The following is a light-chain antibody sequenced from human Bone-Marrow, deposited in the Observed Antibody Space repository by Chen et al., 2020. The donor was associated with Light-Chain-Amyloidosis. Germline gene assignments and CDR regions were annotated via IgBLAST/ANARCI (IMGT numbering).Light chain of an antibody. CDR3: QVWDRSSDRPV. CDR1: NIGSTS. J-gene: IGLJ3*02. V-gene: IGLV3-21*02. CDR2: DDS. Sequence: SYVLTQPSSVSVAPGQTATIACGGNNIGSTSVHWYQQTPGQAPLLVVYDDSDRPSGIPERLSGSNSGNMAPLPISRVEAGDEADYYCQVWDRSSDRPVFGGGTKLTVL.